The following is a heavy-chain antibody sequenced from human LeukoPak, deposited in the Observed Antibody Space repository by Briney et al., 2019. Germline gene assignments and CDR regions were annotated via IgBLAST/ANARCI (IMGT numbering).Heavy chain of an antibody. J-gene: IGHJ5*02. D-gene: IGHD3-22*01. CDR3: ARLDHYDGVNWFDP. CDR2: FDPEDGET. V-gene: IGHV1-24*01. Sequence: ASVTVSFKVSGYTLTELSMHWVRQAPGKGLEWMGGFDPEDGETIYAQKFQGRVTMTEDTSTDTAYMELSSLRSDDTAVYYCARLDHYDGVNWFDPWGQGTLVTVSS. CDR1: GYTLTELS.